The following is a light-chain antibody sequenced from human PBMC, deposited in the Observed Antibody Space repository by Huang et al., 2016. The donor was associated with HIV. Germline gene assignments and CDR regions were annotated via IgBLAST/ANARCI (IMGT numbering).Light chain of an antibody. V-gene: IGKV1-39*01. J-gene: IGKJ2*01. CDR2: AAS. CDR3: QQSYITPYT. Sequence: DIQMTQSPSSLSASVGDRVTITCRASQSIGTYLNWYHQKPGNDPKLLIYAASSLKSGGPSRCRGRGSGTDFTLTISSLQTEDFVTYYCQQSYITPYTCGQGTKLEIK. CDR1: QSIGTY.